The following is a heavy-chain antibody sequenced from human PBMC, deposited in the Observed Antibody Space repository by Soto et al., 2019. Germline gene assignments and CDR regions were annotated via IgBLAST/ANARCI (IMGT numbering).Heavy chain of an antibody. D-gene: IGHD2-8*01. CDR2: IYYSGST. Sequence: PXXTLSLPFTVSGGSISSYYWSWIRQPPGKGLEWIGYIYYSGSTNYNPSLESRVTISVDTSKNQFYLKLSSVTAADTAVYYCARDNGYWGQGTLVTVSS. V-gene: IGHV4-59*01. J-gene: IGHJ4*02. CDR1: GGSISSYY. CDR3: ARDNGY.